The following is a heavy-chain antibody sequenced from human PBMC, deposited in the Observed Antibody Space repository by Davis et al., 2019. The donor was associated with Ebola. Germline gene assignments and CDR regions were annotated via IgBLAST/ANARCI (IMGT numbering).Heavy chain of an antibody. CDR3: ARDSPSPLYYYYYGMDV. CDR1: GFTFTSFS. CDR2: ISSSGNTI. V-gene: IGHV3-48*01. Sequence: GESLKISCTASGFTFTSFSLNWVRQTPGKGLEWLSYISSSGNTIYYADSVKGRFTISRDSAKNSLYLQMNSLRAEDTAVYYCARDSPSPLYYYYYGMDVWGQGTTVTVSS. J-gene: IGHJ6*02.